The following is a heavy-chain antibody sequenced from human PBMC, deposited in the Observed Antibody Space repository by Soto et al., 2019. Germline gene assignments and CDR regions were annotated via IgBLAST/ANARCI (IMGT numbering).Heavy chain of an antibody. V-gene: IGHV4-61*01. D-gene: IGHD2-21*01. J-gene: IGHJ4*02. Sequence: SETLSLTCTVSGGSVSSGSYYWSWIRQLPGKGLEWIGYIYYSGSTNYNPSLKSRVTISVDTSKNQFSLKLSSVTAADTAVYYCARGSPEADCWGQGTLVTISS. CDR3: ARGSPEADC. CDR2: IYYSGST. CDR1: GGSVSSGSYY.